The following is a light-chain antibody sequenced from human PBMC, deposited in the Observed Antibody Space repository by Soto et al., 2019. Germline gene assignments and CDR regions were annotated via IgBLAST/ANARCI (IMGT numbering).Light chain of an antibody. J-gene: IGLJ2*01. Sequence: QSVLTQPASVSGSPGQSITISCTGTSSDVGGYNYVSWYQQHPGKAPKLMIYDVSNRPSGVSNRFSGSKSGNTASLTISGLPAEDEADYYCSSYTSSSTEVFGGGTKVTVL. CDR1: SSDVGGYNY. CDR2: DVS. V-gene: IGLV2-14*01. CDR3: SSYTSSSTEV.